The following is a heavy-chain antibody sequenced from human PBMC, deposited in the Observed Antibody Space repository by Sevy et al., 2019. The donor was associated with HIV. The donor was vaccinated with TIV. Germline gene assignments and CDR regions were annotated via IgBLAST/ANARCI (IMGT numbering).Heavy chain of an antibody. CDR3: ARHVHGSGSYYDY. CDR2: IYYSGST. J-gene: IGHJ4*02. Sequence: SETLSLTCTVSGGSISSSSYYWGWIRQPPGKRLEWIGSIYYSGSTYYNPSLKSRVTISVDTSKNQFSLKLSSVTAADTAVYYCARHVHGSGSYYDYWGQRTLVTVSS. CDR1: GGSISSSSYY. V-gene: IGHV4-39*01. D-gene: IGHD3-10*01.